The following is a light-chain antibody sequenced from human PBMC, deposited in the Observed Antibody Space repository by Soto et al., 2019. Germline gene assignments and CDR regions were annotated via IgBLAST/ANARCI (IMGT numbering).Light chain of an antibody. CDR2: GAS. CDR3: QQYSNTPRT. V-gene: IGKV3-20*01. CDR1: QSVGSNY. Sequence: SLSPGERASLSCRASQSVGSNYLAWYQQRPGQAPRLLIYGASSRATGIPDRFSGSGSGTDFTLSISRLEPEDFAVYYCQQYSNTPRTFGQGTKVDIK. J-gene: IGKJ1*01.